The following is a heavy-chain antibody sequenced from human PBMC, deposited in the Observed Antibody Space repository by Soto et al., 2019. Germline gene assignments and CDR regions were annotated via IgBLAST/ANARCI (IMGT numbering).Heavy chain of an antibody. J-gene: IGHJ4*02. CDR3: ARERDSYAYLPLWPGDY. CDR2: ISYDGSDK. D-gene: IGHD5-18*01. CDR1: GLTVSIYA. V-gene: IGHV3-30-3*01. Sequence: QVQLVESGGGVVQPGRSLRLSCAASGLTVSIYAMHWVRQAPGKGLEWVAVISYDGSDKYYAESVKGRFTISRDNSKNTLYLQMNSLRTDDTAVYYCARERDSYAYLPLWPGDYWGQGTLVTVSS.